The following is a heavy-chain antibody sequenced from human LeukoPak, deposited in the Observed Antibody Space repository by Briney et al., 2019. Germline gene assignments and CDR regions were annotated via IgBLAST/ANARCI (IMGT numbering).Heavy chain of an antibody. CDR3: ARGPTIFGVVIIPRKNWFDP. D-gene: IGHD3-3*01. J-gene: IGHJ5*02. CDR2: INRSGST. Sequence: SETLSLTCAVYGGSFSGYYWSWIRQPPGKGLEWIGEINRSGSTNYNPSLKSRVTISVDTSKNQFSLKLSSVTAADTAVYYCARGPTIFGVVIIPRKNWFDPWGQGTLVTVSS. V-gene: IGHV4-34*01. CDR1: GGSFSGYY.